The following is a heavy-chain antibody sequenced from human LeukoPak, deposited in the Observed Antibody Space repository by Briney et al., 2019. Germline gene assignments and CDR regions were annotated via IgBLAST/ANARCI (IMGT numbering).Heavy chain of an antibody. CDR2: IGGDFRT. V-gene: IGHV3-23*01. CDR1: GFPFSESA. D-gene: IGHD2-21*01. J-gene: IGHJ4*02. CDR3: AKDIFRWSFHS. Sequence: GGSLRLSCAVSGFPFSESAITWVRQAPGKGLECVSGIGGDFRTHYADSVKGRFTISKDTSKNMLFLQMNNLRAEDTAVYYCAKDIFRWSFHSWGQGTLVTVSS.